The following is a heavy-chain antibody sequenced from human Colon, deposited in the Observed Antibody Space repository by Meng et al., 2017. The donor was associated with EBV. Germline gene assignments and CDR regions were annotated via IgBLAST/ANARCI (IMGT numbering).Heavy chain of an antibody. CDR3: ARGGGSCRFQF. Sequence: VQLLESVPGLVKSSHALSLSCAVSGDSINSGGFYWSCLVQTPGKGLEWIGYIYFTGSTYYSPSLKSLRNISIDTSKNQFSQRWTFVTAADTAVYYCARGGGSCRFQFWGQGTLVTVSS. CDR2: IYFTGST. D-gene: IGHD2-15*01. J-gene: IGHJ4*02. CDR1: GDSINSGGFY. V-gene: IGHV4-30-4*01.